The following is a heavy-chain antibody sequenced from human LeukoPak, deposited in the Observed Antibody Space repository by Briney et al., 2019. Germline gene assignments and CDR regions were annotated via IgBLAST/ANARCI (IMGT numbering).Heavy chain of an antibody. CDR3: VRDGGDFYGSGSYLAY. CDR2: ISSSGSSI. Sequence: GGSLRLSCLASGITFSSSSMSWVRQAPGKGLEWVSYISSSGSSIYYADSVKGRFTISRDNAKNSLYLQMNSLRAEDTAVYYCVRDGGDFYGSGSYLAYWGQGTLVTVSS. V-gene: IGHV3-48*03. J-gene: IGHJ4*02. CDR1: GITFSSSS. D-gene: IGHD3-10*01.